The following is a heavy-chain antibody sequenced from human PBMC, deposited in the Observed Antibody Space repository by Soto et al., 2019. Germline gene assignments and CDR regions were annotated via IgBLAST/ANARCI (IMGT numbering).Heavy chain of an antibody. CDR3: ARDVEAKGSSSDGKYYYYGMDV. J-gene: IGHJ6*02. D-gene: IGHD6-6*01. CDR1: GGSLSSYY. CDR2: IYYSGST. Sequence: TSETPSLTRPVSGGSLSSYYWSWIRQPPGEGLEGVGYIYYSGSTNYNPSLKSRVTISVDTSKNQFSLKLSSVTAADTAVYYCARDVEAKGSSSDGKYYYYGMDVWGQGTTVTVSS. V-gene: IGHV4-59*01.